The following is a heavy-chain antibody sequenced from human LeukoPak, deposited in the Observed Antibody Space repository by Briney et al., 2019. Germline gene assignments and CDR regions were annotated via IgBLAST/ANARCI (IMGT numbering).Heavy chain of an antibody. CDR1: GAFISTGDYY. V-gene: IGHV4-31*03. D-gene: IGHD2-2*01. J-gene: IGHJ5*02. CDR3: ARHDERIGDIVVVPAATRPFDP. CDR2: IFYTGST. Sequence: SETLSLTCTVSGAFISTGDYYWTWIRQHPGKDLELIGFIFYTGSTDLNPSLKSRVSISVDTSKNQFSLKLSSVTAADTAVYYCARHDERIGDIVVVPAATRPFDPWGQGTLVTVSS.